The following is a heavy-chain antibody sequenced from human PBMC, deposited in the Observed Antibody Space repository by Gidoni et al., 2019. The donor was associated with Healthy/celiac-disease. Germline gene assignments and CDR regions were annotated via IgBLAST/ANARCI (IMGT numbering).Heavy chain of an antibody. V-gene: IGHV4-34*01. Sequence: QVQLQQWGAGLLKPSAPLSLTCAVYGGSFSGYYWSWIRQPPGKGLEWIGEINHSGSTTYNPSLKSRVTISVDTSKNQFSLKLSSVTAADTAVYYCAYTNYYYYYMDVWGKGTTVTVSS. CDR1: GGSFSGYY. CDR3: AYTNYYYYYMDV. CDR2: INHSGST. D-gene: IGHD2-2*02. J-gene: IGHJ6*03.